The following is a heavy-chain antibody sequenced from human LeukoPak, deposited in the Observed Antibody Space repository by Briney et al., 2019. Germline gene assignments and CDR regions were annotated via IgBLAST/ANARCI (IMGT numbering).Heavy chain of an antibody. Sequence: PSETLSLTCTVSGGSISSRNYYWGWIRQPPGKGLEWIGSIFYSGSTYYNPSLKSRVTISVDTSKNYFFLKLSSVTAADTAVYYCAVRRGNAWFDPWGQGTLVTVSS. V-gene: IGHV4-39*02. CDR1: GGSISSRNYY. CDR3: AVRRGNAWFDP. D-gene: IGHD4-23*01. J-gene: IGHJ5*02. CDR2: IFYSGST.